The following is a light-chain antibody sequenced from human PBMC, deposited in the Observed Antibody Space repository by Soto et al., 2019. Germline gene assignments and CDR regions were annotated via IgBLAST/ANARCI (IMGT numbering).Light chain of an antibody. Sequence: QAVVTQPASVSGPPGQSIAISCTGTSSDIGTYDFVSWYQQYPGKVPKLLIYEVSSRPSGISTRFSGSKSGNTASLTISGLQAEDEADYHCSSFTTGNTVIFGGGTQLTVL. CDR3: SSFTTGNTVI. CDR1: SSDIGTYDF. V-gene: IGLV2-14*01. J-gene: IGLJ2*01. CDR2: EVS.